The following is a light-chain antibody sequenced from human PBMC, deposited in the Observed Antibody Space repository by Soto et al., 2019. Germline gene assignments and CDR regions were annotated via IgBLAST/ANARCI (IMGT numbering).Light chain of an antibody. J-gene: IGLJ1*01. V-gene: IGLV1-47*02. Sequence: QSVLTQPPSASGTAGQVVTISCSGGDSNIGSNSVYWYQHLPRMAPKLLIYYNNQRPSGVPDRFSGSRSGTSASLAIVGLRSEDEAVYYCAAWDPSLCACVFGNGTKVTVL. CDR2: YNN. CDR1: DSNIGSNS. CDR3: AAWDPSLCACV.